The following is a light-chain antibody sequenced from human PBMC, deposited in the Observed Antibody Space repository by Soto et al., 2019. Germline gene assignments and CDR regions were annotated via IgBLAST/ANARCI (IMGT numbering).Light chain of an antibody. J-gene: IGKJ3*01. Sequence: IPLTQSPSSLSASVGDRVTITCRASQGISSYLAWYQQKPGKAPKLLIYAASTLQSGVPSRFSGSGSGTDFTLTISSLQPEDFATYYCQQLNSYPWFTFGPGTKVDIK. CDR3: QQLNSYPWFT. CDR1: QGISSY. CDR2: AAS. V-gene: IGKV1-9*01.